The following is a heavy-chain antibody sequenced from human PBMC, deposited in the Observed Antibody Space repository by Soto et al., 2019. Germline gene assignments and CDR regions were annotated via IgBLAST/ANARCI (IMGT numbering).Heavy chain of an antibody. V-gene: IGHV3-72*01. Sequence: FSFGYTYIEWARPATKKGLEWVGRTRNKANSYTTEYAASVKGRFTISRDDSKNSLYLQMNSLKTEGTAVYYCARSRIAAAGRSYWYFDLWGRGTLVTVSS. CDR1: FSFGYTY. CDR3: ARSRIAAAGRSYWYFDL. J-gene: IGHJ2*01. D-gene: IGHD6-13*01. CDR2: TRNKANSYTT.